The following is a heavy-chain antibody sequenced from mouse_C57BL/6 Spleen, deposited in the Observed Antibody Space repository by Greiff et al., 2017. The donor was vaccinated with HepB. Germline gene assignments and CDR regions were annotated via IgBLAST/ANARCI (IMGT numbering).Heavy chain of an antibody. D-gene: IGHD3-2*02. Sequence: QVQLQQPGAELVKPGASVKLSCKASGYTFTSYWMQWVKQRPGQGLEWIGEIDPSDSYTNYHQKFKGKATLTVDTSSSTAYRQLSSLTSEDSAVYYCARRTQANGYWGQGTTLTGSS. CDR1: GYTFTSYW. CDR2: IDPSDSYT. J-gene: IGHJ2*01. CDR3: ARRTQANGY. V-gene: IGHV1-50*01.